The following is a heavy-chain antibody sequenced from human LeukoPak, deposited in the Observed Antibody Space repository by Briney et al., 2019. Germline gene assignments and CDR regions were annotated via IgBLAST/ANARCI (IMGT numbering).Heavy chain of an antibody. CDR1: GGSFSGYY. J-gene: IGHJ6*03. D-gene: IGHD2-2*02. CDR3: ARAASDHYCSSTSCYMKIHYYYYMDV. V-gene: IGHV4-34*01. Sequence: SETRSLACAVYGGSFSGYYWSWIRQPPGKGLEWIGEINHIVSTNSHPSLKSRVTISVDTSKNQFSLKLSSVTAADTAVYYCARAASDHYCSSTSCYMKIHYYYYMDVWGKGTTVTVSS. CDR2: INHIVST.